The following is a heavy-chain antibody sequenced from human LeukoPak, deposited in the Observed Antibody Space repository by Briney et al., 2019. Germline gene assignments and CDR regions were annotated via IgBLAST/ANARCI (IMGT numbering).Heavy chain of an antibody. CDR2: IIPILGIA. J-gene: IGHJ3*02. CDR3: AGDCKDVSPITIFGVVTPNDAFDI. V-gene: IGHV1-69*04. CDR1: GGTFSSYA. D-gene: IGHD3-3*01. Sequence: ASVKVSCKASGGTFSSYAISWVRQAPGQGLEWMGRIIPILGIANYAQKFQGRVTITADKSTSTAYMELSSLRSEDTAVYYCAGDCKDVSPITIFGVVTPNDAFDIWGQGTMVTVSS.